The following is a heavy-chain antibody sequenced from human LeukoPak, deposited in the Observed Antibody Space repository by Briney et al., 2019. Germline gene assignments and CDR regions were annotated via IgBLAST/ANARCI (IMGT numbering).Heavy chain of an antibody. CDR1: GYTFTNYF. V-gene: IGHV1-46*01. D-gene: IGHD5-18*01. CDR3: ARGYGYSYGHLDY. Sequence: ASVKVSCKASGYTFTNYFVYWVRQAPGQGLEWIGIINPTSVGRVYAQKFQGRITMTRDTSTSTVYMELNSLRSDDTAVYYCARGYGYSYGHLDYWGQGTLVTVSS. CDR2: INPTSVGR. J-gene: IGHJ4*02.